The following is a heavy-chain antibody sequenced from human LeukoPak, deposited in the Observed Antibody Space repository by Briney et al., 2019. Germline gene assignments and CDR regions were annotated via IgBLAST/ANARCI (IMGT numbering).Heavy chain of an antibody. J-gene: IGHJ3*02. CDR3: ARVGGYPLGAFDI. CDR2: IYISGGT. V-gene: IGHV4-4*07. D-gene: IGHD3-22*01. CDR1: GGSISSYY. Sequence: SETLSLTCSVSGGSISSYYWSWIRQPAGKGLEWIGRIYISGGTDYNPSLKGRVTMSLDTSKNQFSLKLNSVTAADTAVYYCARVGGYPLGAFDIWGQGTMVTVSS.